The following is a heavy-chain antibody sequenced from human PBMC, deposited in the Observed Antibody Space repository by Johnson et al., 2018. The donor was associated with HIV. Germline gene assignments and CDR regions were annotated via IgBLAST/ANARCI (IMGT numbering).Heavy chain of an antibody. V-gene: IGHV3-33*01. CDR1: GFTFNSYG. D-gene: IGHD1-26*01. CDR3: ARVWSGSYYSNAFDI. CDR2: IWYDGSNK. Sequence: QVQLVESGGGVVQPGRSLRLSCAASGFTFNSYGMHWVRQAPGKGLEWVAVIWYDGSNKYYADSVKGRFTISRDDAKNSLYLQMNSLRAEDTALYYCARVWSGSYYSNAFDIWGQGTMVTVSS. J-gene: IGHJ3*02.